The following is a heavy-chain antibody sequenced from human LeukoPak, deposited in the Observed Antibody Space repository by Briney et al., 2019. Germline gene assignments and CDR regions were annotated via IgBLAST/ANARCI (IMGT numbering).Heavy chain of an antibody. V-gene: IGHV6-1*01. CDR2: TYYRSKWYN. Sequence: SQTLSLTCAISGDGVSSNSAAWNWIRQSPSRGLEWLGRTYYRSKWYNDYAVSVKSRITINPDTSKNQFSLQLNSVTPEDTAVYYCARDQDLSRKTLFDYWGQGTLVTVSS. CDR3: ARDQDLSRKTLFDY. CDR1: GDGVSSNSAA. J-gene: IGHJ4*02. D-gene: IGHD1-14*01.